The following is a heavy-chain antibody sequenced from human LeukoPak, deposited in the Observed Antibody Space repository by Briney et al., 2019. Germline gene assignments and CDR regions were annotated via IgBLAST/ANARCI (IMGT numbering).Heavy chain of an antibody. CDR1: SYYA. Sequence: SYYAMSWVRQPPGKGLEWIASIYYRGRTYYNPSLKSRLTISLDTSDNQFSLKLSSVTAADTAVYYCATYTEDYSGPAFAPWGQGTLVIVSS. J-gene: IGHJ5*02. D-gene: IGHD3-16*01. CDR2: IYYRGRT. V-gene: IGHV4-39*07. CDR3: ATYTEDYSGPAFAP.